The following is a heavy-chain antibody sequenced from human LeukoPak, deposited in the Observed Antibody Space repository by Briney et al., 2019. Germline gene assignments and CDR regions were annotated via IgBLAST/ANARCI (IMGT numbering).Heavy chain of an antibody. CDR1: GFTFSNYG. CDR3: ARDTDGSVDY. CDR2: IKQDGGTT. J-gene: IGHJ4*01. D-gene: IGHD1-26*01. Sequence: GGSLRLSCAASGFTFSNYGMAWFRKAPGKGLEWVANIKQDGGTTHYVDSLKGRFTISRDNPKNPVYLQMNIRRADDTAVYYYARDTDGSVDYWGQGILVTVAS. V-gene: IGHV3-7*01.